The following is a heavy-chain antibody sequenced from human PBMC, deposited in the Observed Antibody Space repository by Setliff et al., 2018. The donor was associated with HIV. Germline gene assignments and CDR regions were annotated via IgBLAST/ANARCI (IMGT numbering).Heavy chain of an antibody. CDR3: AREGKTAMVTKYFDY. Sequence: SETLSLTCSISGGSIISGGYYWSWIRQHPEKGLEWIGYIYFTGKTYYNPSLKSRVSISVDTSKDQFSLNLKSVTAADTATYYCAREGKTAMVTKYFDYWGQGTMVTVSS. D-gene: IGHD5-18*01. CDR1: GGSIISGGYY. J-gene: IGHJ4*02. CDR2: IYFTGKT. V-gene: IGHV4-31*03.